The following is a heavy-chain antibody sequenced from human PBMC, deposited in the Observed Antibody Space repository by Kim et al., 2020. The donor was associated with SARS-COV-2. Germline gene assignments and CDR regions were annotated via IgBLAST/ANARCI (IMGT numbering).Heavy chain of an antibody. V-gene: IGHV1-18*01. D-gene: IGHD1-1*01. CDR2: T. Sequence: TNYGQKLQGRVTMTPDTSTSTACMELRRLRSDDTAVYYCARSHTSFGYDIWGQGTMVTVSS. CDR3: ARSHTSFGYDI. J-gene: IGHJ3*02.